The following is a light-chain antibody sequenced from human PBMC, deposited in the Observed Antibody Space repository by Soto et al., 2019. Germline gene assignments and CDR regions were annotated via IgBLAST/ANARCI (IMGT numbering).Light chain of an antibody. J-gene: IGLJ1*01. CDR2: HVS. CDR3: SSYTTAGTYV. CDR1: SSDIGTYNY. V-gene: IGLV2-14*01. Sequence: QSVLTQPASVSGSPGQSITISCIGTSSDIGTYNYVAWYQQHPAKTPKLIIYHVSYRPSGVSNRFSGSNSGNTASLTISGLQAEDEADYYSSSYTTAGTYVFGTGTKVTVL.